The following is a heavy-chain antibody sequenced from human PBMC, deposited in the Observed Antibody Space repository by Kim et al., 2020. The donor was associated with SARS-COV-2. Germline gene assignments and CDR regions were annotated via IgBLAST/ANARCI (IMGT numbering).Heavy chain of an antibody. Sequence: GGSLRLSCTTSGFTFTGHAMSWVRQAPGKGLEWVSSIDGSDGTTYYVDSVKGRFSISRDDSKNTLSLQMSALRADDTAAYYCLKGGWGWIWDYWGQGTLGTVSS. CDR1: GFTFTGHA. CDR2: IDGSDGTT. V-gene: IGHV3-23*01. D-gene: IGHD2-21*01. CDR3: LKGGWGWIWDY. J-gene: IGHJ4*02.